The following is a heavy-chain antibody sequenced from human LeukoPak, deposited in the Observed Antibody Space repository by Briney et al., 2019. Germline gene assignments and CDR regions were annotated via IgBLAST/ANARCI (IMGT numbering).Heavy chain of an antibody. Sequence: ASVKVSCKASGYTFTGYYMHWVRQAPGQGLEWMGWINPNSGGTNYAQKFQGRVTMTRDTSISTAYMELSRLRSDDTAVYYCARDQVVAVAGTADYWGQGTLVTVSS. CDR3: ARDQVVAVAGTADY. CDR1: GYTFTGYY. V-gene: IGHV1-2*02. J-gene: IGHJ4*02. D-gene: IGHD6-19*01. CDR2: INPNSGGT.